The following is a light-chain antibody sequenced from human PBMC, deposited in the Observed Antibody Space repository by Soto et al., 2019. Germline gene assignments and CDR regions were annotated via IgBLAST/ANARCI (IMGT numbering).Light chain of an antibody. J-gene: IGLJ2*01. Sequence: QSALTQPASVSGSPGRSITISCTGTSSDVGGYDYVSWYQQYPGKAPKLMIYDVTARPSGISNRFSGSKSGNTASLTIFGLQAEDEADYYCSSYTSSNTLVFGGGTKVTVL. CDR1: SSDVGGYDY. V-gene: IGLV2-14*01. CDR2: DVT. CDR3: SSYTSSNTLV.